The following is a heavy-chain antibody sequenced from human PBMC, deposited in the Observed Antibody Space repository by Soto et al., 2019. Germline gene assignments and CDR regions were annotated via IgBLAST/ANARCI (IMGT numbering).Heavy chain of an antibody. Sequence: GGSLRLSCAASGFTFISYGMHWVRQAPGKGLEWVAVISYDGGNKKYADSVKGRFTISRDNSKDTLYLQMNSLRAEDTAVYYCAKGQGPQYRSGWLDDAFDIWGQGKMVTVSS. J-gene: IGHJ3*02. CDR2: ISYDGGNK. D-gene: IGHD6-19*01. CDR3: AKGQGPQYRSGWLDDAFDI. V-gene: IGHV3-30*18. CDR1: GFTFISYG.